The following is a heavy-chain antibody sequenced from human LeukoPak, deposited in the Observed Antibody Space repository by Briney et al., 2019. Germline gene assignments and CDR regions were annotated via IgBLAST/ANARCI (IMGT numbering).Heavy chain of an antibody. CDR1: GGSFSGYY. V-gene: IGHV4-34*01. CDR2: INHSGST. D-gene: IGHD3-16*01. CDR3: ASPLKPLGEPSNDVFNI. Sequence: SETLSLTCAVYGGSFSGYYWSWIRQPPGKGLEWIGEINHSGSTNYNPSLKSRVTISVDTSKNQFSLKLSSVTAADTAVYYCASPLKPLGEPSNDVFNIGGKGKMATVSS. J-gene: IGHJ3*02.